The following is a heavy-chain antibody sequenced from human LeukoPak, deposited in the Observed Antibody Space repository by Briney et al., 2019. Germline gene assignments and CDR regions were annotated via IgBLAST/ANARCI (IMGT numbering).Heavy chain of an antibody. V-gene: IGHV1-8*01. CDR2: MNPNSGNT. CDR3: ARGTPDIVVVPAAIFYYYYYMDV. J-gene: IGHJ6*03. Sequence: ASVKVSCTASGYTFTSYDINWVRQATGQGLEWMGWMNPNSGNTGYAQKFQGRVTMTRNTSISTAYMELSSLRSEDTAVYYCARGTPDIVVVPAAIFYYYYYMDVWGKGTTVTVSS. D-gene: IGHD2-2*02. CDR1: GYTFTSYD.